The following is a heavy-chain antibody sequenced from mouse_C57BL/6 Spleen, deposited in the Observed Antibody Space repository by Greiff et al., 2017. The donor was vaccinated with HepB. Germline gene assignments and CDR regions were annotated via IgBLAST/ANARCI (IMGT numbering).Heavy chain of an antibody. V-gene: IGHV3-1*01. Sequence: ESGPGMVKPSQSLSLTCTVTGYSITSGYDWHWIRHFPGNKLEWMGYISYSGSTNYNPSLKSRISITHDTSKNHFFLKLNSVTTEDTATYYCARGGSYYSNYWGFAYWGQATLVTVSA. CDR2: ISYSGST. J-gene: IGHJ3*01. CDR3: ARGGSYYSNYWGFAY. D-gene: IGHD2-5*01. CDR1: GYSITSGYD.